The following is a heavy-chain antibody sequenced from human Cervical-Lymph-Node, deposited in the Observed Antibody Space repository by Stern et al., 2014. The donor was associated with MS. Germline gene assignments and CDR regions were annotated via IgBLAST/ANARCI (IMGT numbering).Heavy chain of an antibody. CDR2: IIPIFGTA. D-gene: IGHD3-22*01. Sequence: QVQLVESGAEVKKPGSSVKVSCKASGGTFSSYAISWVRQAPGQGLEWMGGIIPIFGTANYAQKFQGRVTITADESTSTAYMELSSLRSEDTAVYYCASDYYDSSGYAKWYFDLWGRGTLVTVSS. V-gene: IGHV1-69*01. CDR1: GGTFSSYA. J-gene: IGHJ2*01. CDR3: ASDYYDSSGYAKWYFDL.